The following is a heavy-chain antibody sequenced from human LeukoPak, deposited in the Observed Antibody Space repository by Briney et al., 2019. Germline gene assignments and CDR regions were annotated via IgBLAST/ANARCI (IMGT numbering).Heavy chain of an antibody. CDR3: AREDWNYGQFDY. Sequence: GASVKVSCKASGYTFTVYYMHWVRQAPGQGLEWMGWINPNSGGTNYAQKFQGRVTMTRDTSISTAYMELSRLRSDDTAVYYCAREDWNYGQFDYWGQGTLVTVSS. V-gene: IGHV1-2*02. J-gene: IGHJ4*02. CDR1: GYTFTVYY. D-gene: IGHD1-7*01. CDR2: INPNSGGT.